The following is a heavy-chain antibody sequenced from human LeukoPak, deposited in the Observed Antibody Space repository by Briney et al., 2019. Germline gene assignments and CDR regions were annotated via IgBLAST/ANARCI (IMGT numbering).Heavy chain of an antibody. V-gene: IGHV1-2*02. D-gene: IGHD3-10*01. J-gene: IGHJ4*02. CDR2: INPNSGGT. CDR3: ARGPYLVRGVIIDY. Sequence: ASVKVSCKASGYTFTGYYIHWVRQAPGQGLEWMGWINPNSGGTNYAQKFQGRVTMTRDTSITTAYMELSRLRSDDMAVYYCARGPYLVRGVIIDYWGQRTLVTVSS. CDR1: GYTFTGYY.